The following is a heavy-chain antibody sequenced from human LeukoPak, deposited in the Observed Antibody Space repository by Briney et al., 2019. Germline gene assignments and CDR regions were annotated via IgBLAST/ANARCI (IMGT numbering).Heavy chain of an antibody. CDR2: IYYSGST. V-gene: IGHV4-59*08. CDR1: GGSISGYY. J-gene: IGHJ3*02. CDR3: ARHFTYYYDSSGYPRDAFDI. D-gene: IGHD3-22*01. Sequence: SETLSLTCTVSGGSISGYYWSWIRQSPGEGLVWMGYIYYSGSTNYNPPLKSRVTISLDMSKNQFSLKLSSVTAADTALYYCARHFTYYYDSSGYPRDAFDIWGQGTVVTVSS.